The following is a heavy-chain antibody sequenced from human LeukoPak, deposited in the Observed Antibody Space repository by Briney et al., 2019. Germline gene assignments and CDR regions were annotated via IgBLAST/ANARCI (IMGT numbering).Heavy chain of an antibody. CDR2: ISSSSSYI. CDR3: ARDRVGAIEPYYFDY. Sequence: PGGSLRLSCAASGFTFSSYSMNWVRQAPGKGLEWVSSISSSSSYIYYADSVKGRFTISRDNAKNSLYLQMNSLRAEDTAVYYCARDRVGAIEPYYFDYWGQGTLVTVSS. D-gene: IGHD1-26*01. CDR1: GFTFSSYS. J-gene: IGHJ4*02. V-gene: IGHV3-21*01.